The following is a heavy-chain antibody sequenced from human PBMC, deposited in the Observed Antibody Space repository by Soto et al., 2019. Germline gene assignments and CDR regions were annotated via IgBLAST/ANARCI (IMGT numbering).Heavy chain of an antibody. CDR1: GGSISSYY. J-gene: IGHJ6*03. D-gene: IGHD3-16*01. CDR3: ARRGGYYYYYMDV. CDR2: IYYSGST. Sequence: QVQLQESGPGLVKPSETLSLTCTVSGGSISSYYWSWIRQPPGKGLEWIGYIYYSGSTNYNPSLKSRVTISVDTSKNQFSLKLSSVTAADTAVYYCARRGGYYYYYMDVWCKGTTVTVSS. V-gene: IGHV4-59*08.